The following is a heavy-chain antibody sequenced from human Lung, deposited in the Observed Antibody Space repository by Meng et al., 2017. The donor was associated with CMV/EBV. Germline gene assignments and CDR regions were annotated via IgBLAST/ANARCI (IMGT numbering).Heavy chain of an antibody. CDR3: ARVAIRSGFVMDV. V-gene: IGHV3-13*01. D-gene: IGHD3-3*01. Sequence: GEXXTISCVASGFSFSYYDMHWVRQVPGKGLEWVSAISAAGDTYYPDSVKGRFSISRDNAANSFFLQMNGLRAGDTAVYYCARVAIRSGFVMDVWGQGTTVTVSS. J-gene: IGHJ6*02. CDR2: ISAAGDT. CDR1: GFSFSYYD.